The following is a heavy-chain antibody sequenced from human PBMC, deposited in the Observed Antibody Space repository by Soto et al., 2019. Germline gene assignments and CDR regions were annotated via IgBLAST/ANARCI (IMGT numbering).Heavy chain of an antibody. CDR2: INPNSGGT. J-gene: IGHJ4*02. D-gene: IGHD1-7*01. CDR3: AREVPIHNWNYGPTSYYFDY. V-gene: IGHV1-2*04. CDR1: GYTFTGYY. Sequence: ASVKVSCKASGYTFTGYYMHWVRQAPGQGLEWMGWINPNSGGTNYAQKFQGWVTMTRDTSISTAYMELSRLRSDGTAVYYCAREVPIHNWNYGPTSYYFDYWGQGTLVTVSS.